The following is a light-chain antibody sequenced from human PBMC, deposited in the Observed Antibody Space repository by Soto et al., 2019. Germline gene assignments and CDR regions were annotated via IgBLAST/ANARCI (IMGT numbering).Light chain of an antibody. J-gene: IGKJ1*01. CDR1: QSISSW. Sequence: DIQMTQSPSTLSASVGDRVTITCRASQSISSWLAWYQQKPGKAPKLLIFDASNLESGVPSIFSGSGSGTEFTLTISSLPPDNFATYYCQQYSTYSTFGQGTRVEIK. V-gene: IGKV1-5*01. CDR3: QQYSTYST. CDR2: DAS.